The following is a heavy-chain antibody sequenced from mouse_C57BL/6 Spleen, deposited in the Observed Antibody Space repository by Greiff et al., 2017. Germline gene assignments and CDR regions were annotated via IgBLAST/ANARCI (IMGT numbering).Heavy chain of an antibody. Sequence: VQLQQSGAELVRPGASVKLSCTASGFNIKDDYMHWVKQRPEQGLEWIGWIDPENGDTEYASKFQGKATKTADTSSNTAYLQLSSLTSEDTAVYYCTRGDKYYFDYWGQGTTLTVSS. CDR2: IDPENGDT. D-gene: IGHD2-13*01. CDR3: TRGDKYYFDY. V-gene: IGHV14-4*01. J-gene: IGHJ2*01. CDR1: GFNIKDDY.